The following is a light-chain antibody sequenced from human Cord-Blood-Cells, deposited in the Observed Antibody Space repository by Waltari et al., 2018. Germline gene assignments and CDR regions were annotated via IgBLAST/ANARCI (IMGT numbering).Light chain of an antibody. Sequence: EIVLTQSPAILSLSPGERATLSCRASQSVSSYLAWYQQKPGQAPRLLIYDASNRATGIPAMFSGSGSGTDFTLTISSLEPEDFAVYYCQQRSNWLTFGGGTKVEIK. V-gene: IGKV3-11*01. CDR2: DAS. J-gene: IGKJ4*01. CDR3: QQRSNWLT. CDR1: QSVSSY.